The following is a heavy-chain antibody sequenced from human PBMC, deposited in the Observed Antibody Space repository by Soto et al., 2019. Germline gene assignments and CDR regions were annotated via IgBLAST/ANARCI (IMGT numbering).Heavy chain of an antibody. CDR2: ISAYNGNT. Sequence: ASVKVSCKASGYTFTNYAISWVRQAPGQGLEWMGWISAYNGNTNYAQKLRGRVTMTTDTSTSTAYMELRSLRSDDTAVYYCARDSPPVDYWGQGTLVPSPQ. V-gene: IGHV1-18*01. CDR1: GYTFTNYA. J-gene: IGHJ4*02. CDR3: ARDSPPVDY.